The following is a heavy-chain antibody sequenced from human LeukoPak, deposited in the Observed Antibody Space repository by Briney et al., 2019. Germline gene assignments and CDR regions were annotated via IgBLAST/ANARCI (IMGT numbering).Heavy chain of an antibody. Sequence: PSETLSLTCTVSSGSISSYYWSWIRQPPGKGLEWIGYIYYSGSTNYNPSLKSRVTISVDTSKNQFSLKLSSVTAADTAVYYCARQGDGYNSYFDYWGQGTLVTVSS. CDR2: IYYSGST. CDR1: SGSISSYY. CDR3: ARQGDGYNSYFDY. V-gene: IGHV4-59*01. J-gene: IGHJ4*02. D-gene: IGHD5-12*01.